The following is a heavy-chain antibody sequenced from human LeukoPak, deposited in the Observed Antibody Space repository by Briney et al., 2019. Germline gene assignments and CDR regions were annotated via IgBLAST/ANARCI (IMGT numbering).Heavy chain of an antibody. V-gene: IGHV3-66*02. CDR2: IYSGGYT. J-gene: IGHJ3*01. CDR1: GFTVSSNY. CDR3: ARDKREECSGTSCYGDAFDV. Sequence: PGGSLRLSCAASGFTVSSNYMNWVRQAPGKGLEWVSVIYSGGYTNYADSVKGRFTISRDNSKNTVYLQLNSLRTDDTAVYYCARDKREECSGTSCYGDAFDVWGQGTVVTVSS. D-gene: IGHD2-2*01.